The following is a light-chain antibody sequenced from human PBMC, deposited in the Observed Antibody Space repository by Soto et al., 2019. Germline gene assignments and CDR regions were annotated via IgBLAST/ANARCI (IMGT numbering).Light chain of an antibody. CDR1: QSLSTY. V-gene: IGKV1-39*01. J-gene: IGKJ1*01. CDR3: QQSYSTTWT. CDR2: AAS. Sequence: IRMTQSPSSFFASTGDRVTITCRASQSLSTYLNWYQQKPGKAPKLLIYAASSLQSGVPSRFSGSGSETDFTLTISSLQPEDFATYSCQQSYSTTWTFGQGTKV.